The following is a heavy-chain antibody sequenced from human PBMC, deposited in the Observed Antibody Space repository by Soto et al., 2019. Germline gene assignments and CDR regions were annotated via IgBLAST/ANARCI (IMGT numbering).Heavy chain of an antibody. CDR2: IKQDGSEK. D-gene: IGHD3-3*01. CDR3: AKTYDFWSGYPIFDY. V-gene: IGHV3-7*03. J-gene: IGHJ4*02. Sequence: GGSLRLSCAASGFTFSSYWMSWVRQAPGKGLEWVANIKQDGSEKYYVDSVKGRFTISRDNAKNSLYLQMNSLRAEDTAVYYCAKTYDFWSGYPIFDYWGQGTLVTVSS. CDR1: GFTFSSYW.